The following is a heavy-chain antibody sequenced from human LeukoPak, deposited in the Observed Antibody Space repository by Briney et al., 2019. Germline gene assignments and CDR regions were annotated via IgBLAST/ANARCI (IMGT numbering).Heavy chain of an antibody. CDR3: ASPQGGEMATIRFWIFES. D-gene: IGHD5-24*01. Sequence: ASVKVSCKASGGTFSSYAISWVRQAPGQGLEWMGGIIPIFGTANYAQKFQGRVTITADESTSTAYMEFSSLRSEDTAVYYCASPQGGEMATIRFWIFESWGKVTIVTVS. J-gene: IGHJ3*02. CDR1: GGTFSSYA. V-gene: IGHV1-69*13. CDR2: IIPIFGTA.